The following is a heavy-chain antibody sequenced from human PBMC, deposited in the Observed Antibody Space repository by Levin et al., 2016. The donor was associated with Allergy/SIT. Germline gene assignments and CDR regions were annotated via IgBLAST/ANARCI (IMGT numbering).Heavy chain of an antibody. Sequence: ASVKVSCKASGYTFTNYYMHWVRQAPGRGLEWLGIINPSGGTPSYAHKFQGRVTVTRDTSTSTLYMELNSLDFEDTAVYYCARGLIVGTMGIDAFDIWGQGTMVTVSS. J-gene: IGHJ3*02. CDR3: ARGLIVGTMGIDAFDI. D-gene: IGHD1-26*01. CDR2: INPSGGTP. V-gene: IGHV1-46*01. CDR1: GYTFTNYY.